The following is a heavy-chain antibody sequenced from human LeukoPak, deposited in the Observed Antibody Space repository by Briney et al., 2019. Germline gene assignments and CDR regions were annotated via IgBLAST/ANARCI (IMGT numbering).Heavy chain of an antibody. Sequence: SLRLSCAXXGFTFXDYAMHWVRQAPGKGLEWVSGISWNSGSIGYADSVKGRFTISRDNAKNSQYLQMNSLRAEDTALYYCAKDMDMITFEGALDYWGQGTLVTVSS. D-gene: IGHD3-16*01. J-gene: IGHJ4*02. CDR3: AKDMDMITFEGALDY. CDR1: GFTFXDYA. V-gene: IGHV3-9*01. CDR2: ISWNSGSI.